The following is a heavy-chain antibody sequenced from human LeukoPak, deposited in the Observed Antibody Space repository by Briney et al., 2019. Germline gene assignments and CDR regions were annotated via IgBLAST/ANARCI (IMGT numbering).Heavy chain of an antibody. CDR1: GGSFSGYY. D-gene: IGHD6-6*01. CDR2: INHSGST. Sequence: SETLSLTCAVYGGSFSGYYWSWIRQPPGKGLEWIGEINHSGSTNYNPSLKSRVTISVDTSKNQFSLKLSSVTAADTAVYYCARDKAIASRPLDCWGQGTLVTVSS. J-gene: IGHJ4*02. CDR3: ARDKAIASRPLDC. V-gene: IGHV4-34*01.